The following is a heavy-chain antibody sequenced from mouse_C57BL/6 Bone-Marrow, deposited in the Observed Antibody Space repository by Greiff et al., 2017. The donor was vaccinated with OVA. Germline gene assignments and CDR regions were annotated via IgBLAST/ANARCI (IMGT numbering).Heavy chain of an antibody. V-gene: IGHV1-64*01. CDR3: ARSLYGSSSYWYFDV. D-gene: IGHD1-1*01. Sequence: VQLQQPGAELVKPGASVKLSCKASGYTFTSYWMHWVKQRPGQGLEWIGMIHPNSGSTNYNEKFKSKATLTVDKSSSTAYMQLSSLTSEDSAVYYCARSLYGSSSYWYFDVWGTGTTVTVSS. CDR2: IHPNSGST. CDR1: GYTFTSYW. J-gene: IGHJ1*03.